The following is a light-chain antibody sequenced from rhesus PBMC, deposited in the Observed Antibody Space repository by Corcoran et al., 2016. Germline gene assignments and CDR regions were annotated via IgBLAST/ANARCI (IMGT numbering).Light chain of an antibody. CDR2: KAS. J-gene: IGKJ2*01. CDR1: QSVSNW. Sequence: DIQMTQSPSSLSASVGDTVTITCRASQSVSNWLDWYQQKPGKAPKFLFYKASSVQRGVPSRFSGSGSGTDFTLTISSLQPEDFATYYCLQYASSPYSFGQGTKVDI. CDR3: LQYASSPYS. V-gene: IGKV1-22*01.